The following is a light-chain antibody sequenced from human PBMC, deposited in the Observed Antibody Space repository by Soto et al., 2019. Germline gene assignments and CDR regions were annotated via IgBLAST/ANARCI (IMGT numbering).Light chain of an antibody. J-gene: IGLJ2*01. CDR1: SGHSNYA. CDR3: QTWGSGIVV. CDR2: LNSDGSH. Sequence: QPVLTQSPSASASLGASVKLTCTLRSGHSNYAIAWHQQQSEKGPRYLMKLNSDGSHSKEDGIPDRFSGSSSGAERYLTILSLRSEDESDDYCQTWGSGIVVFCGGTKLTVL. V-gene: IGLV4-69*01.